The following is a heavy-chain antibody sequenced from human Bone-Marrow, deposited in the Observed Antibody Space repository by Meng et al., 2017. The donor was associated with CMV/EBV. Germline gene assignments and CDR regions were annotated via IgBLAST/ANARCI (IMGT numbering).Heavy chain of an antibody. J-gene: IGHJ6*02. D-gene: IGHD2-21*01. CDR3: ARGGYWGYYYGMDV. Sequence: GESLKISCVASGITFHNYTMNWVRQVPGKGLEWVATISSSSIYRYYLDSVKGRFTISRDNAKNSLYLQMNSLRVEDTAIYYWARGGYWGYYYGMDVWGQGTTVTVSS. V-gene: IGHV3-21*01. CDR2: ISSSSIYR. CDR1: GITFHNYT.